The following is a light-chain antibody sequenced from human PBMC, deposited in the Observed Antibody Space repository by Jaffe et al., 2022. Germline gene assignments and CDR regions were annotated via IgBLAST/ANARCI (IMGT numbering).Light chain of an antibody. CDR3: HVWDNLLDNCV. V-gene: IGLV3-21*02. CDR2: DDA. Sequence: SYVVTQPPSVSVAPGQTASITCEGDNIGNSKSVHWYQQRPGQAPKLVVYDDADRPPGIPERFSGSNYGSTATLTISRVEVEDEADYYCHVWDNLLDNCVFGGGTKLTVL. J-gene: IGLJ3*02. CDR1: NIGNSKS.